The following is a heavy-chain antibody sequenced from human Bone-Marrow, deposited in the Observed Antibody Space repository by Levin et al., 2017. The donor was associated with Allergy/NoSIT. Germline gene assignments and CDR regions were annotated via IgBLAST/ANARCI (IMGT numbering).Heavy chain of an antibody. CDR1: GVSINKINNY. Sequence: TSETLSLTCTVSGVSINKINNYWAWIRQPPGKGLEWIGSIYYNGNTYYNPSLKSRVTISVDTSNNQFSLRLSSVTAADTALYYCPRLSVLRDTAIVTFWGRGTTVTVSS. J-gene: IGHJ6*02. V-gene: IGHV4-39*01. CDR3: PRLSVLRDTAIVTF. D-gene: IGHD5-18*01. CDR2: IYYNGNT.